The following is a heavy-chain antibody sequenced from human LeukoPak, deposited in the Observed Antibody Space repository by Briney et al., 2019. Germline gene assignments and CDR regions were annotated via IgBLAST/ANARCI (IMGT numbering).Heavy chain of an antibody. CDR1: GGSISSYY. J-gene: IGHJ6*03. V-gene: IGHV4-59*01. CDR3: ARVSWFPGTSYYYMDV. CDR2: IHYSGST. D-gene: IGHD1-1*01. Sequence: PSETLSLTCTVSGGSISSYYWSWIRQPPGKGLEWIGYIHYSGSTNYNPSLKSRVTISVDMSKNQFSLKLSSVTAADTAVYYCARVSWFPGTSYYYMDVWGKGTTVTVSS.